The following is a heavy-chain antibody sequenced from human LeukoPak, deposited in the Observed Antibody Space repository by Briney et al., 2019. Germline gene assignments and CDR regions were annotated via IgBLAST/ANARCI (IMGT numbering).Heavy chain of an antibody. V-gene: IGHV3-21*01. J-gene: IGHJ4*02. Sequence: GGSLRLSCAAPGFTFSSYSMNWVRQAPGKGLEWVSSISSSSSYIYYADSVKGRFTISRDNAKNSLYLQMNSLRAEDTAVYYCARGVYIAAAQYGYWGQGTLVTVSS. CDR3: ARGVYIAAAQYGY. CDR2: ISSSSSYI. CDR1: GFTFSSYS. D-gene: IGHD6-13*01.